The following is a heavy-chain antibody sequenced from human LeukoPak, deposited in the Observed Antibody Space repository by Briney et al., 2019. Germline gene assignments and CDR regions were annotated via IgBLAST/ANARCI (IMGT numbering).Heavy chain of an antibody. D-gene: IGHD3-10*01. J-gene: IGHJ4*02. CDR1: GFTFSNYE. Sequence: GGSLRLPCAASGFTFSNYEMNWVRQAPGKGLEWVSYIDARSTTIHYADSVKGRFTTSRDNAKNSLHLQMNRLGAEDTAVYYCARGRGSLGSYYSFDHWGQGTQITVSS. V-gene: IGHV3-48*03. CDR3: ARGRGSLGSYYSFDH. CDR2: IDARSTTI.